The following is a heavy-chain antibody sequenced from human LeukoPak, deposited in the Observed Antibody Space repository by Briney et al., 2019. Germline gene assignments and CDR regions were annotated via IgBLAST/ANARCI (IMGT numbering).Heavy chain of an antibody. J-gene: IGHJ6*02. V-gene: IGHV1-46*01. CDR3: ARDQLRVVPTQPYYGMDV. CDR1: GYTFTSYY. D-gene: IGHD2-15*01. Sequence: GASVKVSCKACGYTFTSYYMHWVRQAPGQGLEWMGIINPSGGSTSYAQKFQGRVTMTRDTSTSTVYMELSSLRSEDTAVYYCARDQLRVVPTQPYYGMDVWGQGTTVTVSS. CDR2: INPSGGST.